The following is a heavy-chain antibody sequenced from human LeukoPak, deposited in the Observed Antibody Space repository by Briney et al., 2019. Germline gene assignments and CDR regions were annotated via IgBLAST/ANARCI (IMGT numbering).Heavy chain of an antibody. V-gene: IGHV3-48*04. J-gene: IGHJ4*02. CDR1: GFTFSSYS. D-gene: IGHD3-22*01. CDR2: INTIGTTI. CDR3: AKGATYYYDSSGYG. Sequence: GGSLRLSCAASGFTFSSYSMHWIRHAPGKGLEWVSYINTIGTTIYYADSLKGRFTISRDNAKNSLSLQMDSLRAEDTAVYYCAKGATYYYDSSGYGWGQGTLVTVSS.